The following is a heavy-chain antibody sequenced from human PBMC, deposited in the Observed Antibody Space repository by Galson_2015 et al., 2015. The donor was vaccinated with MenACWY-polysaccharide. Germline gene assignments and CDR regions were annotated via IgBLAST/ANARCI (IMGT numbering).Heavy chain of an antibody. V-gene: IGHV3-23*01. D-gene: IGHD4-23*01. J-gene: IGHJ4*02. CDR3: AKVGRSGGNSGLASFDY. CDR1: GFTFSSYA. Sequence: SLRLSCAASGFTFSSYAMSWVRQAPGKGLEWVSSISPAGGGTYYADSVEGRFTISRDNSKNTLCLQVNSLRAEDTAIYYCAKVGRSGGNSGLASFDYWGQGPLVTVSS. CDR2: ISPAGGGT.